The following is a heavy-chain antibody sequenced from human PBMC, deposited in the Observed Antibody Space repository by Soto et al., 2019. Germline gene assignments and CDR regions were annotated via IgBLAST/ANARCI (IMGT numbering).Heavy chain of an antibody. D-gene: IGHD3-9*01. CDR2: AYYSGST. CDR1: GGSFNSSSYY. V-gene: IGHV4-39*01. Sequence: PSETLSLTCTVSGGSFNSSSYYWGWVRQPPGKGLEWIGSAYYSGSTYYNPSLESRVTISVDKSKNQFSLKLMSLSAADTAVYYCGRLEGLATISYYFDYWGQGALVTVSS. CDR3: GRLEGLATISYYFDY. J-gene: IGHJ4*02.